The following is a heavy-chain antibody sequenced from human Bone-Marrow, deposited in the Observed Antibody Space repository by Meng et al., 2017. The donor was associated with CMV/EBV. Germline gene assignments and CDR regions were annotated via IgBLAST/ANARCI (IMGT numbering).Heavy chain of an antibody. Sequence: LSCVVLGFNLRNYAMHWVRQAPGEGLEWVTFISYDGREKTYADSVKGRFTTSRDTSKNTVYLEMNSLRHEDTAIYFCARQRGGNWFDPWGQGTLVTVSS. CDR2: ISYDGREK. J-gene: IGHJ5*02. CDR1: GFNLRNYA. CDR3: ARQRGGNWFDP. D-gene: IGHD3-16*01. V-gene: IGHV3-30*03.